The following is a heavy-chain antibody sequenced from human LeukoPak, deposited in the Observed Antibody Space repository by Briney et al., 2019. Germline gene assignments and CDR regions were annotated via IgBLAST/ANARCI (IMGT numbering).Heavy chain of an antibody. Sequence: SETLSLTCTVSGDSITNVNYFWGWFRQPPGKGLEWRGTISYSGDTHYSPSLKSRLTIPMYTSKYQFYLKLNSVTAADKARFYCARIRSTVLGGNIYDVWGQGTLITVSS. V-gene: IGHV4-39*07. CDR1: GDSITNVNYF. CDR3: ARIRSTVLGGNIYDV. D-gene: IGHD3-16*01. J-gene: IGHJ1*01. CDR2: ISYSGDT.